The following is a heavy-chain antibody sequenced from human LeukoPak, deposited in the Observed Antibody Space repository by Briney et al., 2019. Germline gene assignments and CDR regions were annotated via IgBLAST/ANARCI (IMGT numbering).Heavy chain of an antibody. CDR2: IIPILGIA. D-gene: IGHD1-1*01. CDR3: ATGTTGTTPKIYYYYGMDV. J-gene: IGHJ6*02. Sequence: GASVKVSCKASGGTFSSYAISWVRQAPGQGLEWMGRIIPILGIANYAQKFQGRVTITADKSTSTAYMELSSLRSEDTAVYYCATGTTGTTPKIYYYYGMDVWGQGTTVTVSS. CDR1: GGTFSSYA. V-gene: IGHV1-69*04.